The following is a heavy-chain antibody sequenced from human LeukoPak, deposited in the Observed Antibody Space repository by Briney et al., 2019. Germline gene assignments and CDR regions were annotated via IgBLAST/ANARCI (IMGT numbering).Heavy chain of an antibody. CDR1: GGSISSGGYY. CDR3: ARGSLAGSDSGDYYYMDV. J-gene: IGHJ6*03. Sequence: PSQTLSLTCTGSGGSISSGGYYWRWIRQPPGKGLEWIGYIYQSGNTYYNPSLKSRVTISVDRWKNQFSLNLSSVTAADTAVYYCARGSLAGSDSGDYYYMDVWGKGTTVTVSS. V-gene: IGHV4-30-2*01. CDR2: IYQSGNT. D-gene: IGHD3-3*01.